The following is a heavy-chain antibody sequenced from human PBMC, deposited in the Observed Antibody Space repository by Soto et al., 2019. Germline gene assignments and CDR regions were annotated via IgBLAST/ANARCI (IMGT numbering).Heavy chain of an antibody. D-gene: IGHD3-16*01. CDR1: GFTFSKTW. CDR3: TSVWGIRPS. J-gene: IGHJ5*02. Sequence: GGSLRLSCAASGFTFSKTWMTWVRQAPGKGLEWVGRIRSKVDGGTPDYAAPVKGRFTISRDDSKNTLYLQMNSLKTEDTALYYCTSVWGIRPSWGQGTRVTVS. V-gene: IGHV3-15*05. CDR2: IRSKVDGGTP.